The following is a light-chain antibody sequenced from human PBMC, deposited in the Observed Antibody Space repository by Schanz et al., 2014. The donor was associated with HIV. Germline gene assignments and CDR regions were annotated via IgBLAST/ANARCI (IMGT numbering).Light chain of an antibody. CDR3: QQYGSSPRT. CDR2: GAS. V-gene: IGKV3-20*01. Sequence: EIVLTQSPGTLSLFPGERATLSCRASQSVRSRYLAWYQQKPGQAPRLLIYGASSRATGIPDRFSGSGSGTDFTLTISRLEPEDFAVYYCQQYGSSPRTFGQGTKLEIK. J-gene: IGKJ2*01. CDR1: QSVRSRY.